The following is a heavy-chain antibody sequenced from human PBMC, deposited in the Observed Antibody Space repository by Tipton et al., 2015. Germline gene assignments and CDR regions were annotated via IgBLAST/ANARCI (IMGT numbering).Heavy chain of an antibody. V-gene: IGHV4-39*07. CDR1: GDSITSSSYY. CDR2: VRYGGGT. D-gene: IGHD1-26*01. Sequence: LRLSCNVSGDSITSSSYYWGWIRQPPGKGLEWIANVRYGGGTYYNASLRSRITTSIDRSKNQLSLNLTSVTSADTAVYYCARSNVGASLSNFWFAPWGKGTLVTVSS. J-gene: IGHJ5*02. CDR3: ARSNVGASLSNFWFAP.